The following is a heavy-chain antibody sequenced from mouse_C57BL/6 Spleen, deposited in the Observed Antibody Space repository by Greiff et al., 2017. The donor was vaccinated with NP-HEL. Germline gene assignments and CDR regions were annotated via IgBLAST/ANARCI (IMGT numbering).Heavy chain of an antibody. Sequence: EVQLQQSGPELVKPGASVKISCKASGYSFTGYYMNWVKQSPEKSLEWIGEINPSTGGTTYNQKFKAKATLTVDKSSSPAYMQLKSLTSEDSAVYYCARTSFLTYGSSLGRYFDVWGTGTTVTVSS. D-gene: IGHD1-1*01. CDR1: GYSFTGYY. CDR2: INPSTGGT. CDR3: ARTSFLTYGSSLGRYFDV. V-gene: IGHV1-42*01. J-gene: IGHJ1*03.